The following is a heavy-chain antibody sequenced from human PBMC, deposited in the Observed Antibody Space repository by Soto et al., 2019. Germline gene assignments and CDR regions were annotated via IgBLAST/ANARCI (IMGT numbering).Heavy chain of an antibody. CDR1: GYSFTHYW. V-gene: IGHV5-51*01. D-gene: IGHD3-16*01. CDR3: ARLLRLVDY. Sequence: GESLKISCEASGYSFTHYWVAWVRQMPGKGLEWMVIIFPDDSDTRYSPSFQGQVTISADKSINTAFLQWNSLKASDTAMYYCARLLRLVDYWGQGTLVTVSS. CDR2: IFPDDSDT. J-gene: IGHJ4*02.